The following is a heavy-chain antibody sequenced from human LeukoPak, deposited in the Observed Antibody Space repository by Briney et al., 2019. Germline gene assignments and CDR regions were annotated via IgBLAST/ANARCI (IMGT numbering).Heavy chain of an antibody. Sequence: PSETLSLTCTVSGGSLISRGYYWGWIRQPPGQGLGWIGSIYYSGSTYNNPSLKSRVIISVDATKNQFSLKMSSVTAADTAMYYCARSETIMVKFDYWGHGTLVTVSS. CDR2: IYYSGST. D-gene: IGHD5-24*01. V-gene: IGHV4-39*01. CDR1: GGSLISRGYY. J-gene: IGHJ4*01. CDR3: ARSETIMVKFDY.